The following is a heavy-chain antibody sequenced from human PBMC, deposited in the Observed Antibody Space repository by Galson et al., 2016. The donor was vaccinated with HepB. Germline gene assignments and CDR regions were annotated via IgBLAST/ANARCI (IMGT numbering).Heavy chain of an antibody. D-gene: IGHD3-3*01. V-gene: IGHV1-2*02. CDR3: ARAEDQFLAWSDRGYTWFDP. Sequence: SVKVSCKASGYPFSDYYLHWVRLAPGQGLEWMGCINPKSGDSNYAQKFEGRISMTRDTSIRTAYMEMTRLTSDDTAVYHSARAEDQFLAWSDRGYTWFDPWGQGTLVTVSA. CDR1: GYPFSDYY. J-gene: IGHJ5*02. CDR2: INPKSGDS.